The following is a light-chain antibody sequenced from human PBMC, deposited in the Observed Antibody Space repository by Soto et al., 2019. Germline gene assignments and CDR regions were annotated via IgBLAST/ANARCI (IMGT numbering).Light chain of an antibody. J-gene: IGKJ4*01. CDR2: AAS. CDR1: QGISFD. V-gene: IGKV1-6*01. CDR3: QQYGTSLPLT. Sequence: AIQMTQSPSSLSTSVGDRVTITCRASQGISFDVAWYQQKPGKAPKLLIYAASSLQSGVPSRFSGSGSGTDFTLTISSLQPEDFATYYCQQYGTSLPLTFGGGTKVEI.